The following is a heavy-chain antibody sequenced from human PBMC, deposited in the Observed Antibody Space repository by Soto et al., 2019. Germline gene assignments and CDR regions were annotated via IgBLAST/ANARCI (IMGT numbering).Heavy chain of an antibody. D-gene: IGHD2-2*01. CDR2: ISGSGGST. V-gene: IGHV3-23*01. Sequence: GGSLRLSCAASGFTFSSYAMSWVRQAPGKGLEWVSAISGSGGSTYYADSVKGRFTISRDNSKNTLYLQMNSLRAEDTAVYYYAKMGLITVVVPAAMYNWFDPWGQGTLVTVSS. CDR1: GFTFSSYA. CDR3: AKMGLITVVVPAAMYNWFDP. J-gene: IGHJ5*02.